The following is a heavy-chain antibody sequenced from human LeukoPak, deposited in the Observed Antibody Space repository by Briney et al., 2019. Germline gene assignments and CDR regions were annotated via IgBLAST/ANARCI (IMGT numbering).Heavy chain of an antibody. J-gene: IGHJ4*02. CDR3: ARRGASKTFDY. Sequence: GGALRVSCAASGFTFSSYAMSWVRQAPGKGLEWVSAISSGGSGTYYADSVKGRFTISRDNSKNTLYLQMNSLRADDTAVYYCARRGASKTFDYWGQETLVTVSS. V-gene: IGHV3-23*01. CDR1: GFTFSSYA. D-gene: IGHD2/OR15-2a*01. CDR2: ISSGGSGT.